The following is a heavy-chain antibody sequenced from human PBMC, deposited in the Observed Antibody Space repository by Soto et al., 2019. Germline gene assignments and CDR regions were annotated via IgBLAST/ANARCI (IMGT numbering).Heavy chain of an antibody. V-gene: IGHV1-18*01. Sequence: ASVKVSCKSSGYPFTHYGITWIRQAPGQGLEWMGWISPFNGNTNYGQTLQGRVTLTTDTSTSTVFMELRSLTSDDTAVYYCAEGEMVAGPNGVYYYYGMDVWGQGTTVTVSS. J-gene: IGHJ6*02. CDR3: AEGEMVAGPNGVYYYYGMDV. CDR2: ISPFNGNT. D-gene: IGHD6-19*01. CDR1: GYPFTHYG.